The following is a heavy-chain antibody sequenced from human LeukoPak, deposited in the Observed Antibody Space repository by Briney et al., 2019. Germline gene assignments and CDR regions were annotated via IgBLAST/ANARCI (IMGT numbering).Heavy chain of an antibody. J-gene: IGHJ5*02. CDR1: GYTFTSYD. CDR3: ARGWYSGSYGYWFDP. CDR2: MNPNSGNT. Sequence: PKASVKVSCKASGYTFTSYDINWVRQATGQGLEWMGWMNPNSGNTGYAQKVQGRVTITRNTSISTHHMELSSLRSEDTAVYYCARGWYSGSYGYWFDPWGQGTLVTVSS. D-gene: IGHD1-26*01. V-gene: IGHV1-8*03.